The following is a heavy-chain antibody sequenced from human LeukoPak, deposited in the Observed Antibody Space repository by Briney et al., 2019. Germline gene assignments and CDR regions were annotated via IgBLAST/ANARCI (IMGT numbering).Heavy chain of an antibody. CDR3: AKAIVATRYTYYFDY. CDR1: GFTFSSYG. CDR2: ISYDGSNK. D-gene: IGHD5-12*01. Sequence: PGRSLRLSCAASGFTFSSYGMHWVRQAPGKGLEWVAVISYDGSNKYYADSVKGRFTISRDNSKNTLYLQMNSLRAEDTAVYYCAKAIVATRYTYYFDYWGQGTLVTVSS. V-gene: IGHV3-30*18. J-gene: IGHJ4*02.